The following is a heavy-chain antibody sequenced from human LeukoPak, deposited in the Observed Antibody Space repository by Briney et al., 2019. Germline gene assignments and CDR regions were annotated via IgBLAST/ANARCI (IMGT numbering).Heavy chain of an antibody. D-gene: IGHD3-9*01. J-gene: IGHJ3*02. CDR1: GFTFSSYG. CDR2: ISYDGSKK. V-gene: IGHV3-30*18. Sequence: GGSLRLSCAASGFTFSSYGMHWVRQAPGKGLDWVAVISYDGSKKYYADYVKGRFSISRDNSKNTLYMQMIRLSAEDTAVYYCENVRYFGPSAFDIWGQGTMVTVSS. CDR3: ENVRYFGPSAFDI.